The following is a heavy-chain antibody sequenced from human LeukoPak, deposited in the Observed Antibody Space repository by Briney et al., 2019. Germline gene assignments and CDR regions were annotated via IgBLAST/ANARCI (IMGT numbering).Heavy chain of an antibody. V-gene: IGHV3-23*01. Sequence: GGSLRLSCVASGLSFSRYAMSWVRQAPGKGLEWVSTISGSGSSTYYADSVKGRFTISRDSSKNTLYLQMNSLRAEDTAVYYCAKDDHGGSGWRDYFDYWSQGTLVTVSS. CDR3: AKDDHGGSGWRDYFDY. CDR2: ISGSGSST. CDR1: GLSFSRYA. D-gene: IGHD6-19*01. J-gene: IGHJ4*02.